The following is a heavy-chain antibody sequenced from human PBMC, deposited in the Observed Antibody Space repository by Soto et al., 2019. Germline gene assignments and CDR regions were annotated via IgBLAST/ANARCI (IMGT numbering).Heavy chain of an antibody. J-gene: IGHJ3*02. Sequence: QVQLQESGPGLVKPSQTLSLTYIVSGGSISSGGYYWNWIRQHPGKGLEWIGYIYYSGSTNYNPSLKSRITISLDTSKNQFSLKLSSVTAADTAVYYCARDSTIAARVFDIWGQGTMVTVSS. D-gene: IGHD6-6*01. CDR3: ARDSTIAARVFDI. CDR1: GGSISSGGYY. CDR2: IYYSGST. V-gene: IGHV4-31*03.